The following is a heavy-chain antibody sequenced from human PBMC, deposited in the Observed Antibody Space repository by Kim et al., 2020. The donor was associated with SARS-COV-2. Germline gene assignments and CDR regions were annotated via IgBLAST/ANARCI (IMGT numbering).Heavy chain of an antibody. CDR3: ARGPIVVVPAAMIGN. Sequence: DSVESRLTNSRDNAKNSLCLQMNSLRDEDTAVYYCARGPIVVVPAAMIGNWGQGTLVTVSS. V-gene: IGHV3-48*02. D-gene: IGHD2-2*01. J-gene: IGHJ4*02.